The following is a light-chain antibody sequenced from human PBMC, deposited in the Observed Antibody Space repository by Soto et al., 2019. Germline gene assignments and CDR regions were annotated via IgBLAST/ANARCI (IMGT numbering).Light chain of an antibody. Sequence: DIQMTQSRACLSASVGDRVIFTYRASQSISSYLNWYQQKPGKAPKLLIYAASSLQSGVPSRFSGSGSGTDVTLTISSLQPEDFATYYCQQSYRTPRTFGQGTKVEIK. CDR1: QSISSY. CDR3: QQSYRTPRT. CDR2: AAS. V-gene: IGKV1-39*01. J-gene: IGKJ1*01.